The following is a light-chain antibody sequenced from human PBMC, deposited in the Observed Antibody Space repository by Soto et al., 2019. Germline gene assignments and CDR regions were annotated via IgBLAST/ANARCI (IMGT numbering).Light chain of an antibody. CDR3: MKGTHWPIN. CDR1: QMLVHSDGIAY. CDR2: KVS. J-gene: IGKJ5*01. V-gene: IGKV2-30*02. Sequence: DVVMTHSPLSLPATPGRPGPSSCMCNQMLVHSDGIAYFSWFQQRPGRSPRRLIYKVSNRDSGVPARFSGSGSGTDFALKISRVEAEDVGVYYCMKGTHWPINFGQGTQLEIK.